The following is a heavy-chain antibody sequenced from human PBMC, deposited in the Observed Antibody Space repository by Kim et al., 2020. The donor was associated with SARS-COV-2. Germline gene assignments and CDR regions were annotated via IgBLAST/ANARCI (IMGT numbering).Heavy chain of an antibody. CDR1: GYTFTSYY. CDR2: INPSGGST. V-gene: IGHV1-46*01. J-gene: IGHJ5*02. Sequence: ASVKVSCKASGYTFTSYYMHWVRQAPGQGLEWMGIINPSGGSTSYAQKFQGRVTMTRDTSTSTVYMELSSLRSEDTAVYYCARGRCGSIVVVPAAIGRCWFDPWGQGTLVTVSS. D-gene: IGHD2-2*02. CDR3: ARGRCGSIVVVPAAIGRCWFDP.